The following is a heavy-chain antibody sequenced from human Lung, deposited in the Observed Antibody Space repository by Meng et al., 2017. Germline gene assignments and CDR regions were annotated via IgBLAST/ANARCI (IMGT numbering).Heavy chain of an antibody. J-gene: IGHJ4*02. CDR3: ARGPTTMAHDIDY. V-gene: IGHV4-34*01. Sequence: QGESRQCGAGLLKPSETLSLAFGVSGGSFSDYYWSWIRPPRGKGLEWIGEINHSGSTNYYPSLESRATISVDTSHNNLSLKLSSVTAADSAVYYCARGPTTMAHDIDYWGQGTLVTVSS. D-gene: IGHD4-11*01. CDR1: GGSFSDYY. CDR2: INHSGST.